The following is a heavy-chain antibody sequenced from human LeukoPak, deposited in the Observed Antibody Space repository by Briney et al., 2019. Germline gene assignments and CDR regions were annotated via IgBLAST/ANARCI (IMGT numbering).Heavy chain of an antibody. CDR1: GGSISSGSYY. CDR2: IYTSGST. CDR3: ARDVGYCSSTSCYYYYYGMDV. D-gene: IGHD2-2*03. V-gene: IGHV4-61*02. Sequence: SQTLSLTCTVSGGSISSGSYYRSWLRQPAGKGLEWIGRIYTSGSTNYNPSLKSRVTISVDTSKNQFSLKLSSVTAADTAVYYCARDVGYCSSTSCYYYYYGMDVWGKGTTVTVSS. J-gene: IGHJ6*04.